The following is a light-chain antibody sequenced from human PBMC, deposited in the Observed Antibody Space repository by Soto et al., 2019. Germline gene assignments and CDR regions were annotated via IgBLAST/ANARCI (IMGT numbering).Light chain of an antibody. CDR2: MGS. Sequence: DIVMTQSPPSLPVTPGEPASISCRSSQSLLHSTGYNFLDWYLQKPGQSPQILIYMGSNRASGVPDRFIGSGSGTDFTLKISRVEAEDVGIYFCMQALQTRTFGQGTKVDIK. J-gene: IGKJ2*01. CDR1: QSLLHSTGYNF. CDR3: MQALQTRT. V-gene: IGKV2-28*01.